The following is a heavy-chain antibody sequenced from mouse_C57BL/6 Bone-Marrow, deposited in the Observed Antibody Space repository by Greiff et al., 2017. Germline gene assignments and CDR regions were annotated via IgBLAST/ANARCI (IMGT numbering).Heavy chain of an antibody. J-gene: IGHJ2*01. D-gene: IGHD2-3*01. Sequence: EVKLQESGAELVRPGASVKLSCTASGFNIKDDYIHWVKQRPEQGLEWIGWIDPEIGDTEYASKFQGKATITSDKSSNTAYLQLSSLTSEDTAVYYCSSFDGNYFDFWGQGTPLTVAS. V-gene: IGHV14-4*01. CDR1: GFNIKDDY. CDR2: IDPEIGDT. CDR3: SSFDGNYFDF.